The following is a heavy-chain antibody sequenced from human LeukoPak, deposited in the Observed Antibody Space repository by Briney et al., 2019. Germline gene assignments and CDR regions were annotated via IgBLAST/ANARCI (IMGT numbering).Heavy chain of an antibody. CDR1: GFTFSNAW. D-gene: IGHD5-24*01. J-gene: IGHJ4*02. CDR3: TTEGQFNTPYFDY. CDR2: IKSKTDGGTT. V-gene: IGHV3-15*01. Sequence: PGGSLRLSCAASGFTFSNAWMSWVRQAPGKGLEWVGRIKSKTDGGTTDYAAPVKGRFTISRDDSKNTLYLQMNSLKIEDTAVYYCTTEGQFNTPYFDYWGQGTLVTVSS.